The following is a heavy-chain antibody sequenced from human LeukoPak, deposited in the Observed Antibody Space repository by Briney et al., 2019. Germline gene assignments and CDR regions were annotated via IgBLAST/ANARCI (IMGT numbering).Heavy chain of an antibody. J-gene: IGHJ5*02. Sequence: SETLSLTCTVSGGSISSGSYYWSWIRQPAGKGLEWIGRIYTSGSTNYNPSLKSRVTISVDTSKNQFSLKLSSVTAADTAVYYCARDQYSSGWYGYNWFDPWGQGTLVTVSS. CDR3: ARDQYSSGWYGYNWFDP. D-gene: IGHD6-19*01. CDR1: GGSISSGSYY. V-gene: IGHV4-61*02. CDR2: IYTSGST.